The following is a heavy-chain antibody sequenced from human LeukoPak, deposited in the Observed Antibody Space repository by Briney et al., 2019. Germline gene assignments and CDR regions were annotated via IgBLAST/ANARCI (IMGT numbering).Heavy chain of an antibody. J-gene: IGHJ4*02. Sequence: GGSLILSCAASGFTFSSQWMSWVRQAPGKGLEWVAIINQAGTGKYYVDSVKGRFTISRDNAENSLYLQMNSLRAEDTAVYYCARRAGAYSHPYDYWGQGTPVTVSS. D-gene: IGHD4/OR15-4a*01. CDR3: ARRAGAYSHPYDY. V-gene: IGHV3-7*03. CDR1: GFTFSSQW. CDR2: INQAGTGK.